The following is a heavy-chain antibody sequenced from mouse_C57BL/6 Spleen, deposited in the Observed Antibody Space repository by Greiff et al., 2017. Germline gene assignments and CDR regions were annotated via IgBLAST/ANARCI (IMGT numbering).Heavy chain of an antibody. CDR2: IDPNSGGT. CDR3: ASYEDY. Sequence: VQLQQSGAELVKPGASVKLSCKASGYTFTSYWMHWVKQRPGRGLEWIGRIDPNSGGTKYNAKFKSKATLTAYKPSRTAYMQISSLTSEDAADYDCASYEDYWGQGTTLTVSS. V-gene: IGHV1-72*01. CDR1: GYTFTSYW. J-gene: IGHJ2*01. D-gene: IGHD1-1*01.